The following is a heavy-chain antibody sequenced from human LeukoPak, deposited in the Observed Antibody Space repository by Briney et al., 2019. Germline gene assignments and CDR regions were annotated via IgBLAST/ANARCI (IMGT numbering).Heavy chain of an antibody. CDR1: GFTFSSYV. Sequence: GGSLRLSCAASGFTFSSYVMNWVRQAPGKGLEWVSTITGSGDTTYYADSVKGRLTISRDNSKNTLYLQMNTLRAEDTAVYYCATGGKYSSSSLPGYWGQGTLVTVSS. J-gene: IGHJ4*02. CDR2: ITGSGDTT. D-gene: IGHD6-6*01. V-gene: IGHV3-23*01. CDR3: ATGGKYSSSSLPGY.